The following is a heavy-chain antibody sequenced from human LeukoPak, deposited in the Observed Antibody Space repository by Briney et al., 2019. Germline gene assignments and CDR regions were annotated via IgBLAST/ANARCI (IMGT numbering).Heavy chain of an antibody. V-gene: IGHV3-74*01. CDR2: INSDGSST. J-gene: IGHJ4*02. CDR3: ARDRRGSTSCYPDY. CDR1: GFTFSSYW. Sequence: GGSLRLSCAASGFTFSSYWMYWLRQAPGKGRVWVSRINSDGSSTSYADSVKGRFTISRDNAKNTLYLQMNSLRAEDTAVYYCARDRRGSTSCYPDYWGQGTLVTVSS. D-gene: IGHD2-2*01.